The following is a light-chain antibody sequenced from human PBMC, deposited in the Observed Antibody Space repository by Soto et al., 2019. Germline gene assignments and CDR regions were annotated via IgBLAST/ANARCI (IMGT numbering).Light chain of an antibody. J-gene: IGKJ1*01. CDR2: DVS. CDR1: QSVSGNS. V-gene: IGKV3-20*01. CDR3: QHYGGSLWT. Sequence: ELVLTQSPGTLSLSPGERATLSCRASQSVSGNSLAWYRQNRGQAPRLIIYDVSTRATGIPDRFSGSGSGTDFTLTISRLEPEDCALFFCQHYGGSLWTFGKGTRVESK.